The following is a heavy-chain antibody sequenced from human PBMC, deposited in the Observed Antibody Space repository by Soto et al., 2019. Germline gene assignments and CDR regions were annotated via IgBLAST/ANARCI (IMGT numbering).Heavy chain of an antibody. Sequence: EVQLVESGGGLVKPGGSLRLSCAASGFSFSDYSMHWVRQAPGKGLEWVSSISGSSSYIYYADSLKGRVTVSRDNAEKSLYLQMNSLRAEDTAVYYCARDGAYCSGTGCRDYYHYMDVWGKGTTVTVSS. CDR3: ARDGAYCSGTGCRDYYHYMDV. D-gene: IGHD2-2*01. CDR1: GFSFSDYS. V-gene: IGHV3-21*01. J-gene: IGHJ6*03. CDR2: ISGSSSYI.